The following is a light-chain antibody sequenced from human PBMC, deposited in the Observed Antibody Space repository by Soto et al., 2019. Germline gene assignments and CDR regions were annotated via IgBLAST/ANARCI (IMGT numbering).Light chain of an antibody. CDR2: KDS. Sequence: SYELTQPSSVSVSPGQTARITCSGDVLAKKYARWFQQKPGQAPVLVIYKDSERPSGIPERFSGSSSGTTVTLTISGAQVXXXXXXXXXSXADNNVVFGGGTKLTVL. CDR1: VLAKKY. V-gene: IGLV3-27*01. CDR3: XSXADNNVV. J-gene: IGLJ2*01.